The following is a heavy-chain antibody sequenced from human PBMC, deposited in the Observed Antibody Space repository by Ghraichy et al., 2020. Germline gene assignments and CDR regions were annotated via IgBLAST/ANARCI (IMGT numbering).Heavy chain of an antibody. J-gene: IGHJ4*02. D-gene: IGHD6-13*01. V-gene: IGHV3-21*01. Sequence: GGSLRLSCAASGFTFSGYSMNWVRQAPGKGLEWVSFITSSSSYIYYADSVKGRFTISRDNAKNALFLQMNGLRAEDTAVYYCARDVAASFDYWGQGTLVTVSS. CDR1: GFTFSGYS. CDR3: ARDVAASFDY. CDR2: ITSSSSYI.